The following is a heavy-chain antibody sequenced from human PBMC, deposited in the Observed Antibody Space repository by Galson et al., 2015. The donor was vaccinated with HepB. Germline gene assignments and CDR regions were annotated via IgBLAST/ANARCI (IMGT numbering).Heavy chain of an antibody. CDR1: GFTFSDYY. V-gene: IGHV3-11*05. Sequence: SLRLSCAASGFTFSDYYMSWIRQAPGKGLEWVSYISSSSSYTNYADSVKGRFTSSRDNAKNSLYLQMNSLRAEDTAVYYCARDGATGTVDYWGQGTLVTVSS. J-gene: IGHJ4*02. CDR3: ARDGATGTVDY. CDR2: ISSSSSYT. D-gene: IGHD1-1*01.